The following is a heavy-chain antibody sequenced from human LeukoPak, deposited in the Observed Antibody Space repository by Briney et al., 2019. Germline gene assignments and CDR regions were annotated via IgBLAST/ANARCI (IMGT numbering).Heavy chain of an antibody. Sequence: GGSLRLSCVVSGFTFISYWMSWVRQAPGKGLEWVANIKQDGSEKYYVDSVKGRFTMSRDNAKNSLYLQMNSLRAEDTAVYYCARVQWELRGVGSYFEYWGQGALVTVSS. J-gene: IGHJ4*02. CDR1: GFTFISYW. CDR2: IKQDGSEK. V-gene: IGHV3-7*01. D-gene: IGHD1-26*01. CDR3: ARVQWELRGVGSYFEY.